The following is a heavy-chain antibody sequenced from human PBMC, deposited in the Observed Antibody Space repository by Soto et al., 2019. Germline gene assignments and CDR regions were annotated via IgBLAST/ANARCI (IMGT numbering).Heavy chain of an antibody. CDR3: AKVEYVSYYFDY. CDR1: GFTFSSYA. V-gene: IGHV3-23*01. Sequence: EVQLLESGGGLVQPGGSLRLSCAASGFTFSSYAMSWVRQAPGKGLEWVSAISGSGGSTYYADSVKGRFTISRDTSKNTLYLQMNSLRAEDTAVYCCAKVEYVSYYFDYWGQGTLVTVSS. D-gene: IGHD3-16*01. CDR2: ISGSGGST. J-gene: IGHJ4*02.